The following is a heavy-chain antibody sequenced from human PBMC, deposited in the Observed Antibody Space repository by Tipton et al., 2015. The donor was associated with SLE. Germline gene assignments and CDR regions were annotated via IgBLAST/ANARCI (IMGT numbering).Heavy chain of an antibody. CDR3: ARSLETFDV. CDR1: TGSFSGYY. CDR2: ISATGGT. V-gene: IGHV4-4*07. D-gene: IGHD3-3*01. J-gene: IGHJ3*01. Sequence: PGLVKPSETLSLTCAVSTGSFSGYYWSWIRQSAGEGLEWLGRISATGGTYYNPSLNSPVTMSLDTSKNQFFLKLSSVTAADTAVYYCARSLETFDVWGQGTMVTVSS.